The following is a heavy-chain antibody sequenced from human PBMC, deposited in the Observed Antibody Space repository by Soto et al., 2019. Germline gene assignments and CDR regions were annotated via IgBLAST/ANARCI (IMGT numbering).Heavy chain of an antibody. CDR2: ITSSSDTI. D-gene: IGHD3-22*01. J-gene: IGHJ1*01. Sequence: GGSLRLSCAASGFTFSSFHMNWVRQAPGRGLEWVAYITSSSDTIYYSVSVKGRFTISRDNAKNSLYLQMNSLRDEDTAVYYCARDPDYYDSSGYYPEYFQHWGQGTLVTVSS. V-gene: IGHV3-48*02. CDR3: ARDPDYYDSSGYYPEYFQH. CDR1: GFTFSSFH.